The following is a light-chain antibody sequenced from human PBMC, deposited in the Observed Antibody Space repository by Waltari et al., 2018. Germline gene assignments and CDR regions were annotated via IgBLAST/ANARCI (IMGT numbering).Light chain of an antibody. Sequence: QSVLTQPPSASGTPGQRVTIPCSGSSSNLGSNVVHWYQQVPGTTPKLLIYRNDHRPSGVPDRFSGSKSGTSASLAISGLRSEDEADYYCAAWDDKLGGRWEFGGGTKLTVL. CDR3: AAWDDKLGGRWE. V-gene: IGLV1-47*01. J-gene: IGLJ2*01. CDR1: SSNLGSNV. CDR2: RND.